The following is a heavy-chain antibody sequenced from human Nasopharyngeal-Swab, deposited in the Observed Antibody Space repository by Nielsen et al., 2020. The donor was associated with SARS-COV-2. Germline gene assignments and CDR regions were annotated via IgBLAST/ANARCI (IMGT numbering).Heavy chain of an antibody. CDR2: ISGSGGST. Sequence: GESLKISCAASGFTFSSYAMSWVRQAPGKGLEWVSAISGSGGSTYYADSVKGRFTISRDNSKNQLYLQMNSLRAEDTAVYYCAKDQWTITMIVQFLYWGQGTLVTVSS. CDR1: GFTFSSYA. D-gene: IGHD3-22*01. V-gene: IGHV3-23*01. CDR3: AKDQWTITMIVQFLY. J-gene: IGHJ4*02.